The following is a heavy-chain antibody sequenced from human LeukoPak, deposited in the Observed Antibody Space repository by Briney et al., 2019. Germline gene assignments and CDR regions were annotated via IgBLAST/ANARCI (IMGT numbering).Heavy chain of an antibody. CDR2: IYYSGYT. J-gene: IGHJ4*02. V-gene: IGHV4-59*01. CDR3: ARAVWGSPYFDY. Sequence: SETLSLTCTVSGGSISSYYWSWIRQPPGKGLEWIGYIYYSGYTNYNPSLKSRVTISVDTSKNQFSLKPSSVTAADTAVYYCARAVWGSPYFDYWGQGTLVTVSS. CDR1: GGSISSYY. D-gene: IGHD3-16*01.